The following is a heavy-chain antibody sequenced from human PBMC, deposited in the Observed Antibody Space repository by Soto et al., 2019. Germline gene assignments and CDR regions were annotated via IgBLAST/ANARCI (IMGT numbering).Heavy chain of an antibody. J-gene: IGHJ5*02. CDR3: AKNSGWFNT. CDR1: GLTFTDYW. Sequence: GGSLRLSCATYGLTFTDYWMSWVRQAPGKGLEWVANIKQDESEKNYLDSVKGRFTISRDNSINTVFLQMNSLRADDTALYFWAKNSGWFNTWGQGALVTVSS. V-gene: IGHV3-7*03. D-gene: IGHD3-10*01. CDR2: IKQDESEK.